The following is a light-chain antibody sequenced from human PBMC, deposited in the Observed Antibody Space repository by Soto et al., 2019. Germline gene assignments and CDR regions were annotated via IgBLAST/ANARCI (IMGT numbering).Light chain of an antibody. CDR3: QKYNSAPTWT. Sequence: DIQMTQSPSSLSASVGDRVTITCRASHGISNYLAWYQQKPVKVPKLLIYAASTLQSGVPSRFSGSGSGTDFTLTISSLQPEDVATYYCQKYNSAPTWTFGQGTKVDIK. V-gene: IGKV1-27*01. CDR2: AAS. CDR1: HGISNY. J-gene: IGKJ1*01.